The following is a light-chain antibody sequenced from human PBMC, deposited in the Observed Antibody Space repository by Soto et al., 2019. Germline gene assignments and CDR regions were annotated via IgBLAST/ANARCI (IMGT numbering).Light chain of an antibody. J-gene: IGKJ2*01. Sequence: AIQLTQSPSSLAASTGDRVTSTCRASQGIASGLAWYQQKPWKAPKLLIQDASRLESGVTSRFSSSGSGTDFTLTLSSLQPEDFATYHCQPVNSYPFTFGGGTKLEI. CDR3: QPVNSYPFT. V-gene: IGKV1-13*02. CDR2: DAS. CDR1: QGIASG.